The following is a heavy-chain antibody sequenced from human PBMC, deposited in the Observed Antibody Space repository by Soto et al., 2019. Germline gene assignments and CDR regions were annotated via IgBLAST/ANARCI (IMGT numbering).Heavy chain of an antibody. Sequence: EVQLLESGGGLVQPGGSLRLSCAASGFTFSSYGMSWVRQAPGKRPEWVSTISSSGSPTSYADSVRGRFTISRDNSKNTLFLQMNSLRAEDTALYYCERRETAPAFGDWGQGTLVTVSS. J-gene: IGHJ4*02. CDR2: ISSSGSPT. CDR1: GFTFSSYG. V-gene: IGHV3-23*01. CDR3: ERRETAPAFGD. D-gene: IGHD5-18*01.